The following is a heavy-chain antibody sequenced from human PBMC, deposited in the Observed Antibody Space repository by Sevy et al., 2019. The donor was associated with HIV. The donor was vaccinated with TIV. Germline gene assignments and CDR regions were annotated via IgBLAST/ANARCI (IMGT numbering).Heavy chain of an antibody. D-gene: IGHD6-19*01. CDR1: GFTFIAFG. V-gene: IGHV3-23*01. CDR2: ISGGGAAT. Sequence: GGSLRLSCSASGFTFIAFGMTWVRQAPGKGLEWVSGISGGGAATAYADSVKGRFTISRDNSKNTLYRQMNSLTAADTAVYYCARYGRIPVAGHTWFDPWGLGTLVTVSS. J-gene: IGHJ5*02. CDR3: ARYGRIPVAGHTWFDP.